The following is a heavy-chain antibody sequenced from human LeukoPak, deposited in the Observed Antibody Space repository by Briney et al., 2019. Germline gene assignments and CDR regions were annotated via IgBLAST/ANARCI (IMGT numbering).Heavy chain of an antibody. CDR3: TTDEMTTSGY. CDR2: IKSKTDGGTT. D-gene: IGHD4-11*01. V-gene: IGHV3-15*01. Sequence: GGSLRLSCAASGFIFSNAWMSWVRQARRRGEEWVGSIKSKTDGGTTDYAAPVKGRFTISRDDSKNTLYLQMNSLKTEDTAVYYCTTDEMTTSGYWGQGTLVTVSS. J-gene: IGHJ4*02. CDR1: GFIFSNAW.